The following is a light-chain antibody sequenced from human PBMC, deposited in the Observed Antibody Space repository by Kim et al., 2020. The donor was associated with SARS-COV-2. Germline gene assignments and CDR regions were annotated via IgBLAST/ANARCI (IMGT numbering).Light chain of an antibody. CDR2: YDS. V-gene: IGLV3-21*04. Sequence: KTARIACEGKNSGSKSVQGKQQKPGQAHVLVNYYDSDRPSGIPERFAGYNSGNTATLTISRVEAGDEADYYCQVWDSSSDHPYVFGTGTKVTVL. J-gene: IGLJ1*01. CDR3: QVWDSSSDHPYV. CDR1: NSGSKS.